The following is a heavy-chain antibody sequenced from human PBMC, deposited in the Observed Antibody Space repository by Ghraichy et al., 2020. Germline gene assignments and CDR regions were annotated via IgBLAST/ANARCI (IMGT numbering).Heavy chain of an antibody. V-gene: IGHV4-34*01. Sequence: SETLSLTCAVCGGSFSDYYWTWIRQPPGTGLEWIGEINHGGSTHYNPSLKSRVTISLHTSKNQFSLKLSSVTAADTALYYCARATIGDGLDVWGQGTTVTVSS. CDR1: GGSFSDYY. J-gene: IGHJ6*02. CDR2: INHGGST. D-gene: IGHD3-16*01. CDR3: ARATIGDGLDV.